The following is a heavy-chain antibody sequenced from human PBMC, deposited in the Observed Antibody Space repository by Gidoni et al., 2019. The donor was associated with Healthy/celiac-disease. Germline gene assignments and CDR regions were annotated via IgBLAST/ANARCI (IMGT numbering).Heavy chain of an antibody. D-gene: IGHD4-4*01. CDR2: ISSSSSSI. Sequence: EVQLVESGGGLVPPGGSLRLPCAASGFTFSSYSMNWVRPAPGKGLEWVSYISSSSSSIYYADSVKGRFISSGDNAKNSLYLQRNSLRADDTALYYCARDGSNHDAFDIWGQGTMVTVSS. CDR3: ARDGSNHDAFDI. J-gene: IGHJ3*02. CDR1: GFTFSSYS. V-gene: IGHV3-48*01.